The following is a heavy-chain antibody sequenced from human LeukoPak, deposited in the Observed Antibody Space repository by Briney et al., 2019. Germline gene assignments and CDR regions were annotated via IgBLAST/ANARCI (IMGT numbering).Heavy chain of an antibody. J-gene: IGHJ4*02. CDR3: VREPHFDY. CDR2: IKIEGDSYTT. CDR1: GFTFSVYF. Sequence: GGSLRLSCAASGFTFSVYFMGWVRQAPGKGLEWVGRIKIEGDSYTTEYAASVKGRFTISRDDSTDTLYLQMDSLKAEDTGIYYCVREPHFDYWGQGTLVTVSS. V-gene: IGHV3-72*01. D-gene: IGHD1-26*01.